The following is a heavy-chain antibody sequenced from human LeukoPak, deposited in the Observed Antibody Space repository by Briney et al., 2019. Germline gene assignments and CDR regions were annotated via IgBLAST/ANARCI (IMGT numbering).Heavy chain of an antibody. CDR1: GFTFSSYG. D-gene: IGHD4-11*01. Sequence: GRSLRLSCAASGFTFSSYGMHWVRQAPGKGLEWVAVISYDGSNEYYADSVKGRFTISRDNSKNTLYLQMNSLRAEDTAVYYCAKVSGDYSIPFDYWGQGTLVTVSS. J-gene: IGHJ4*02. CDR3: AKVSGDYSIPFDY. CDR2: ISYDGSNE. V-gene: IGHV3-30*18.